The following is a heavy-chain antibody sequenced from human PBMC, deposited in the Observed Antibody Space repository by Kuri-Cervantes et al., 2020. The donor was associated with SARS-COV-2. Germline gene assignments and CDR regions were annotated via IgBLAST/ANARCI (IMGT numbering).Heavy chain of an antibody. Sequence: ASVKVSCKASGYTFTGYYIHWVRQAPGQGLEWMGWINPNSGSTNYAQKFQGRVTMTRDTSISTAYMELSRLRSDDTAVYYCARPERDYYGYDVFDIWGQGTMVTVSS. CDR3: ARPERDYYGYDVFDI. J-gene: IGHJ3*02. CDR2: INPNSGST. V-gene: IGHV1-2*02. D-gene: IGHD3-10*01. CDR1: GYTFTGYY.